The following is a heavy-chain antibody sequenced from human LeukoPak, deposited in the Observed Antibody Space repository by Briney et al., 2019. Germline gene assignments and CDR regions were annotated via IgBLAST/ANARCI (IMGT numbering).Heavy chain of an antibody. D-gene: IGHD6-13*01. CDR1: GGSFSGYY. V-gene: IGHV4-34*01. J-gene: IGHJ4*02. CDR2: INHSGST. CDR3: ARVGAGQQLDY. Sequence: SSETLSLTCAVYGGSFSGYYWSWIRQPPGKGLEWIGEINHSGSTNYNPSLKSRVTISVDTSKNQFSLKLSSVTAADTAVYYCARVGAGQQLDYWGQGTLVTVSS.